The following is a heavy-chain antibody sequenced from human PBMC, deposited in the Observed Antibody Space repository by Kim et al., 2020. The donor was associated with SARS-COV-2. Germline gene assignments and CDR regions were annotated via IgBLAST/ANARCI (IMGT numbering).Heavy chain of an antibody. D-gene: IGHD3-10*01. CDR1: GFTFSSYA. CDR3: AKDPGTYYGSGSYTYFDY. V-gene: IGHV3-23*01. Sequence: GGSLRLSCTASGFTFSSYAMSWVRQAPGKGLEWVSAISGRGSTYYADSVKGRFTISRDNSKNTLYLQMNSLRAEDTAVYYCAKDPGTYYGSGSYTYFDYWGQGTLVTVSS. J-gene: IGHJ4*02. CDR2: ISGRGST.